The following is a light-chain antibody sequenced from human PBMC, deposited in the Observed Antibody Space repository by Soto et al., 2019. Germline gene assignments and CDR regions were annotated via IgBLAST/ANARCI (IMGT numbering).Light chain of an antibody. CDR2: AVT. CDR3: SSYAGSNNLV. V-gene: IGLV2-8*01. Sequence: QSALAQPPSASGSPVQSVTISCTGTSNDVGGYNYVSWYQQHPGKAPKVLIYAVTKRPSGVPDRFFGSKSGNTASLTVSGLQADDEADYYCSSYAGSNNLVFGTGTKLTVL. J-gene: IGLJ1*01. CDR1: SNDVGGYNY.